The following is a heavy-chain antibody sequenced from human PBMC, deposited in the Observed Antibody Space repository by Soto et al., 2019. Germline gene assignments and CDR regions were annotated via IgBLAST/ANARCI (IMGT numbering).Heavy chain of an antibody. CDR3: ARDPGQDEAMDY. Sequence: QVQVVESGGGVVQPGRPLKRSCAASGFTFSNFGMHWVRQAPGKGLEWVAVIWHDGKEKYYADSAKGRSTISRDNSKTTVYLQINSLRAEDTAVYYCARDPGQDEAMDYWGQGTLVTVSS. CDR2: IWHDGKEK. V-gene: IGHV3-33*01. CDR1: GFTFSNFG. J-gene: IGHJ4*02.